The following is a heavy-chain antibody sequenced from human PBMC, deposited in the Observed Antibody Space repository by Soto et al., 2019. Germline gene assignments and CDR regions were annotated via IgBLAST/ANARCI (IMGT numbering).Heavy chain of an antibody. V-gene: IGHV1-69*01. J-gene: IGHJ6*02. Sequence: QVQLVQSGAEVKKPGSSVKVSCKASGGTFSSYAISWVRQAPGQGLEWMGGIIPIFGTANYAQKFQGRVTITADESTSTAYMELSSLRSEDTAVYYCARGFYDSNGTIYYGMDVWGQGTTVTVSS. CDR3: ARGFYDSNGTIYYGMDV. CDR1: GGTFSSYA. D-gene: IGHD3-22*01. CDR2: IIPIFGTA.